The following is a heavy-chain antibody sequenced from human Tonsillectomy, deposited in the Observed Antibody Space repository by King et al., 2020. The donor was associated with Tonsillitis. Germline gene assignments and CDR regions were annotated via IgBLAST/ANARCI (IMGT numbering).Heavy chain of an antibody. D-gene: IGHD6-13*01. Sequence: VQLPQWGAGLLKPSETLSLTCAVNGMSLSGYFWRWMRQPPEKGLEWIGYINHSGYTRYNPSLKSRVTIPVDTSNNNFSQKLGVVTGADAAVYYCARAYYSTSWYGIRGQGALVTVTA. V-gene: IGHV4-34*01. CDR2: INHSGYT. CDR1: GMSLSGYF. J-gene: IGHJ4*02. CDR3: ARAYYSTSWYGI.